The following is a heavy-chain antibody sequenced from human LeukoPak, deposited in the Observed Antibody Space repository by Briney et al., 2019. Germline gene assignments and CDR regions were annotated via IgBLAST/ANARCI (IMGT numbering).Heavy chain of an antibody. CDR1: GFIFSSYA. V-gene: IGHV3-23*01. Sequence: GGSLRLSCAASGFIFSSYAMTWVRQAPGKGLEWVSTTSSSGGSTYFADSVKGRFTISRDNSKNTLYLQMNSLRADDTAVYYCAKHWSGWTSDYWGQGTLVTVSS. J-gene: IGHJ4*02. CDR2: TSSSGGST. CDR3: AKHWSGWTSDY. D-gene: IGHD6-19*01.